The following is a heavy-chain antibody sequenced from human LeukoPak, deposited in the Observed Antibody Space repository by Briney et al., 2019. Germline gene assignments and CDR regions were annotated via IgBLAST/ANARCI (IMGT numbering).Heavy chain of an antibody. CDR1: GFTSDDYG. J-gene: IGHJ6*03. CDR2: INWNGGST. V-gene: IGHV3-20*04. CDR3: ARDSVVPAATLYYYYMDV. Sequence: PGGSLRLSCAASGFTSDDYGMSWVRQAPGKGLEWVSGINWNGGSTGYADSVKGRFTISRDNAKNSLYLQMNSLRAEDTALYYCARDSVVPAATLYYYYMDVWGKGTTVTVSS. D-gene: IGHD2-2*01.